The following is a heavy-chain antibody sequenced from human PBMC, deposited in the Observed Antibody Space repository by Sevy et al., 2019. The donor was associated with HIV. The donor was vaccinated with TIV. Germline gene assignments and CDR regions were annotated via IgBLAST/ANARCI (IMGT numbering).Heavy chain of an antibody. V-gene: IGHV3-30*04. J-gene: IGHJ4*02. CDR2: ISYDGGKT. D-gene: IGHD2-15*01. CDR1: GFTIRSYA. CDR3: TRDGGGDYFDY. Sequence: GGSLRLSCAASGFTIRSYAMHWVRQAPGQGLESVAVISYDGGKTYHADSVKGRFTISRDNSENTLYLQMNSLRAEDTAVYYCTRDGGGDYFDYWGLGTLVTVSS.